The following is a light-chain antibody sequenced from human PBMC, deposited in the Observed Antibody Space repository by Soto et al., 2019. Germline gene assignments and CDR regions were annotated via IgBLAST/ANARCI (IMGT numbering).Light chain of an antibody. CDR2: DAS. CDR3: QQRNNWPVT. J-gene: IGKJ4*01. CDR1: QSVSSY. Sequence: EIVLTQSPATLSLSPGERATLSCRASQSVSSYLVWYQQKPGQAPRVLISDASNRATGIPARFSGSGSGTGFTLTISSLEPEDFAVYYGQQRNNWPVTFGGGTKVEIK. V-gene: IGKV3-11*01.